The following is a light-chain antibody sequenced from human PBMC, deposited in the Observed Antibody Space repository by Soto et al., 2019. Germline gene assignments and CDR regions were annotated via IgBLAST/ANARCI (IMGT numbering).Light chain of an antibody. V-gene: IGLV2-23*02. Sequence: QAVLTQPASVSGSPGQSITISCTGTSSDFGNYNLVSWYQQHPGKVPKLILFEVNKRPSGVSGRFSGSKSGNTASLTISGLQAEDEADYYCCSFTSSHTHVFXTGTKV. CDR1: SSDFGNYNL. CDR2: EVN. J-gene: IGLJ1*01. CDR3: CSFTSSHTHV.